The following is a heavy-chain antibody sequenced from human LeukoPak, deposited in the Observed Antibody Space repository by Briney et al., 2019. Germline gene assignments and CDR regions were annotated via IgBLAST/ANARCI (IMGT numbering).Heavy chain of an antibody. CDR1: GGSISSYY. J-gene: IGHJ4*02. Sequence: SETLSLTCTVSGGSISSYYWSWLRQPPGKGLEWIGHIYYSGSTYYNPSLKSRVTISVDTSKNQFSLKLSSVTAADTAVYYCARGVPAATEYDYWGQGTLVTVSS. V-gene: IGHV4-59*06. CDR2: IYYSGST. D-gene: IGHD2-2*01. CDR3: ARGVPAATEYDY.